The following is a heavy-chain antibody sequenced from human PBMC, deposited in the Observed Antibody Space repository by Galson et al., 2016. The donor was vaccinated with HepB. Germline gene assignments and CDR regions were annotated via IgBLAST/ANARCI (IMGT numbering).Heavy chain of an antibody. D-gene: IGHD5-18*01. CDR3: ARCVDTSMAPFDY. J-gene: IGHJ4*02. CDR2: SK. V-gene: IGHV3-30*04. Sequence: SLRLSCAASGLTFRTHAVHWVRQAPGKGLEWVGDSKYYPDSVKGRFTISRDNSKNTLYLQMNSLRPEDTAVYYCARCVDTSMAPFDYWGQGTLVTVSS. CDR1: GLTFRTHA.